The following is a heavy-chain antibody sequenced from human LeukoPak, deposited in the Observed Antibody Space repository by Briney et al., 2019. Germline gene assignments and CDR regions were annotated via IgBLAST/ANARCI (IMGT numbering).Heavy chain of an antibody. J-gene: IGHJ4*02. CDR2: INSDGSWT. Sequence: GGSLRLSCAASGNYWMHWVRQAPGKGLVWVSHINSDGSWTSYADSVKGRFTISKDNAKNTVYLQMNSLRAEDTAVYYCAREVGGPSSSWIDYWGQGTLVTVSS. CDR1: GNYW. V-gene: IGHV3-74*01. D-gene: IGHD6-13*01. CDR3: AREVGGPSSSWIDY.